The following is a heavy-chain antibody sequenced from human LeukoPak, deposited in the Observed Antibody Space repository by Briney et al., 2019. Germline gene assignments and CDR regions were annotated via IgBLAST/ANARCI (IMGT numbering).Heavy chain of an antibody. V-gene: IGHV3-23*01. CDR3: AKGRNYYDSSGRGAFDY. D-gene: IGHD3-22*01. J-gene: IGHJ4*02. CDR2: ISGSGGST. CDR1: GFTFSSYA. Sequence: GGSLRLSCAASGFTFSSYAMSWVRQAPGKGLEWVSAISGSGGSTYYADSVKGRFTISRDNSKNTLYLQMNSLRAEDTAAYYCAKGRNYYDSSGRGAFDYWGQGTLVTVSS.